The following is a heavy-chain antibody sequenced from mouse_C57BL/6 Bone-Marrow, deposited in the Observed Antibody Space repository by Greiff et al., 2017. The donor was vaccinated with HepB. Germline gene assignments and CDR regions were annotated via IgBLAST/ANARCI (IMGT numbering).Heavy chain of an antibody. V-gene: IGHV5-6*01. CDR3: ARHRDLAY. Sequence: EVQVVESGGDLVKPGGSLKLSCAASGFTFSSYGMSWVRQTPDKRLEWVATISSGGSYTYYPDSVKGRFTISRDNAKNTLYLQMSSLKSEDTAMYYCARHRDLAYWGQGTLVTVSA. J-gene: IGHJ3*01. CDR1: GFTFSSYG. CDR2: ISSGGSYT.